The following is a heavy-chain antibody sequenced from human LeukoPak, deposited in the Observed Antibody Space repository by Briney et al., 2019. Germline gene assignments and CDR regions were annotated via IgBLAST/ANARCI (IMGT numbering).Heavy chain of an antibody. CDR1: GGSISSSSYY. CDR2: IYYSGST. V-gene: IGHV4-39*01. D-gene: IGHD2-2*02. CDR3: ARVYCSSTSCYTLARGDFDY. Sequence: SETLSLTCTVSGGSISSSSYYWGWIRQPPGKGLEWIGSIYYSGSTYYNPSLKGRVTISVDTSKNQFSLKLSSVTAADTAVYYCARVYCSSTSCYTLARGDFDYWGQGTLVTVSS. J-gene: IGHJ4*02.